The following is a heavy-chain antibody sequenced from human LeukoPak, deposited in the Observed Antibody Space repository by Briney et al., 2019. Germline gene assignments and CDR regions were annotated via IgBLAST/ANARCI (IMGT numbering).Heavy chain of an antibody. D-gene: IGHD2-2*01. CDR1: GGSISSSSYY. CDR3: ARGGPIVVVPAAIPLDAFDI. V-gene: IGHV4-39*07. J-gene: IGHJ3*02. CDR2: IYYSGST. Sequence: SETLSLTCTVSGGSISSSSYYWGWIRQPPGKGLEWIGSIYYSGSTYYNPSLKSRVTISVDTSKNQFSLKLSSVTAADTAAYYCARGGPIVVVPAAIPLDAFDIWGQGTMVTVSS.